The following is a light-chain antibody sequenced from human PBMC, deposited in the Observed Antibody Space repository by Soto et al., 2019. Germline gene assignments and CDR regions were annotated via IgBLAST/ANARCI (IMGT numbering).Light chain of an antibody. CDR2: GAS. CDR3: QQYGSSSYT. V-gene: IGKV3-20*01. CDR1: QSVSSTY. J-gene: IGKJ2*01. Sequence: EIVLTQSPGTLSLSPGERATLSCRASQSVSSTYLAWYQQNPGQAPRLLIYGASSRATGIPDRFSGSGSGTDFTLTISRLEPEDLAGYFCQQYGSSSYTFGQGTKLEIK.